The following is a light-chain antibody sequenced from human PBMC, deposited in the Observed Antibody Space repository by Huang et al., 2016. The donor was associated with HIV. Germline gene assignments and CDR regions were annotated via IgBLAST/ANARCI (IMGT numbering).Light chain of an antibody. CDR1: ESLNNK. Sequence: EVVMTQSPGTLSVSPGKRATLSCKTSESLNNKLVWYQQKPGQAPRLLIYSTSTRATGVPARFSGGGSGTECTLTISSLQSEDFGIYYCQQYSKWPPMYTFGQGTKLEI. J-gene: IGKJ2*01. V-gene: IGKV3-15*01. CDR3: QQYSKWPPMYT. CDR2: STS.